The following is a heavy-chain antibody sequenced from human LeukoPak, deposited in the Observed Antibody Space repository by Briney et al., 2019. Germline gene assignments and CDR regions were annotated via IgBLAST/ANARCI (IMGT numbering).Heavy chain of an antibody. J-gene: IGHJ4*02. CDR3: ARGRFSGYGAD. CDR1: GYTFTYRY. D-gene: IGHD5-12*01. Sequence: ASVKVSCKASGYTFTYRYLHWVRQAPGQALEWMGWITPFNGNTNYAQKFQDRVTITRDRSMSTAYMELSSLTSGDTAVYYCARGRFSGYGADWGQGTLVTVSS. V-gene: IGHV1-45*02. CDR2: ITPFNGNT.